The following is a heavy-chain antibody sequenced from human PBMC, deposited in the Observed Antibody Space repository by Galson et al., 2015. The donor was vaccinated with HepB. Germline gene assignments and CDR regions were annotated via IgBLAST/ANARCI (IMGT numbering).Heavy chain of an antibody. D-gene: IGHD6-19*01. CDR3: ARDSSASSGWYDPIPGGVDAESIAY. Sequence: SVKVSCKASGYTFTSYYMHWVRQAPGQGLEWMGIINPSGGSTSYAQKFQGRVTMTRDTSTSTVYMELSSLRSEDTAVYYCARDSSASSGWYDPIPGGVDAESIAYWGQGTLVAVSS. V-gene: IGHV1-46*03. CDR2: INPSGGST. CDR1: GYTFTSYY. J-gene: IGHJ4*02.